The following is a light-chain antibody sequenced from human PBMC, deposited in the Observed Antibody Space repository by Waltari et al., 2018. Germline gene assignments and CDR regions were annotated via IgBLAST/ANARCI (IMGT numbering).Light chain of an antibody. CDR1: QRVSSIS. CDR2: GAS. Sequence: EIVLTQSPGPLSLSPGERATLSCRASQRVSSISLTWYQQKPGQAPRLLIYGASTRATGITDRFSGSGSGTDFTLTISRLEPEDFAVYYCQQYDGIVLTFGGGIKVEI. J-gene: IGKJ4*01. V-gene: IGKV3-20*01. CDR3: QQYDGIVLT.